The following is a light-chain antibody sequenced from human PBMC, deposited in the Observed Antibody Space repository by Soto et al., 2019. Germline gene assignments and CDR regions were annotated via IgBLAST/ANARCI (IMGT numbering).Light chain of an antibody. V-gene: IGKV3-20*01. Sequence: EIVLTQSPGTLSLSPGERATLSCRASQSVSRSYLAWYQQKPGQAPRLLIYGASSRATGIPDRFSGSGSGTDFTITISKLEPEDSAVYYCQQYDGSPQFTFGPGTKVDIK. J-gene: IGKJ3*01. CDR2: GAS. CDR1: QSVSRSY. CDR3: QQYDGSPQFT.